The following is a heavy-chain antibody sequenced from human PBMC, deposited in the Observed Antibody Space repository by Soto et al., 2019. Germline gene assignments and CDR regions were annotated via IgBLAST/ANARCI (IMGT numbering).Heavy chain of an antibody. CDR1: GYTFTSYY. J-gene: IGHJ4*02. Sequence: ASVKVSCKASGYTFTSYYMHWVRQAPGQGLEWMGIINPRGGSTSYAQKFQGRVTMTRDTSTSTVYMELSSLRSEDTAVYYCARAFVDGIAVNYFDYWGQGTLVTVSS. D-gene: IGHD6-19*01. CDR3: ARAFVDGIAVNYFDY. V-gene: IGHV1-46*01. CDR2: INPRGGST.